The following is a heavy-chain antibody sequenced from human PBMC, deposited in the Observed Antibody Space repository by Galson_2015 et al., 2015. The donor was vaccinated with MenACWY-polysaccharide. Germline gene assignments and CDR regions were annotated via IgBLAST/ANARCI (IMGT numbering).Heavy chain of an antibody. CDR3: ARYYDSGPHSSG. Sequence: SLRLSCAASGFTFSSFWMSWVRQAPGKGLEWVANIKKDGSEKHYVDSVKGRFTISRDNAKNSLYLQMNSLRAEDTAVYYCARYYDSGPHSSGWGQGTLVTVSS. J-gene: IGHJ4*02. CDR1: GFTFSSFW. CDR2: IKKDGSEK. D-gene: IGHD3-16*01. V-gene: IGHV3-7*01.